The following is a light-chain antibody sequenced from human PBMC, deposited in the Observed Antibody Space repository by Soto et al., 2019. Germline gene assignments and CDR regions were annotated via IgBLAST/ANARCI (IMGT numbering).Light chain of an antibody. J-gene: IGKJ1*01. CDR3: QQYSYYRT. CDR2: DAS. Sequence: DIQMTQSPSTVSASVGDAVTITCRASQSISTWLAWYQQKPGKAPNLLIYDASTLESGGPSGFSGSGSGTEFTLTISSLQPDDSATYYCQQYSYYRTFGQGTKVDIK. CDR1: QSISTW. V-gene: IGKV1-5*01.